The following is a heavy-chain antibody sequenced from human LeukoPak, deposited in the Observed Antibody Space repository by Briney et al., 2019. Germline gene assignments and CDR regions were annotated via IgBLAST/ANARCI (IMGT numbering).Heavy chain of an antibody. D-gene: IGHD4-17*01. V-gene: IGHV3-48*01. CDR3: ARDFHGNYWGYNWFDP. CDR2: ISSSSSTI. CDR1: GFTFSSYS. J-gene: IGHJ5*02. Sequence: PGGSLRLSCAASGFTFSSYSMNWVRQAPGKGLEWVSYISSSSSTIYYADSVKGRFTISRDNAKNSLYLQMNSLRAEDTAVYYCARDFHGNYWGYNWFDPWGQGTLVTVSS.